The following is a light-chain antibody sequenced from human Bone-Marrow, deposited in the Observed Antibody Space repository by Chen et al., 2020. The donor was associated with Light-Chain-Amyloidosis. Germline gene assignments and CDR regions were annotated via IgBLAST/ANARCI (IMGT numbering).Light chain of an antibody. V-gene: IGLV3-21*02. CDR1: NIGSTS. J-gene: IGLJ3*02. Sequence: SYVLTQPSSVSVAPGQTATIACGGNNIGSTSVHWYQQTPGQAPLLVVYDDSDRPSVIPHRLSGAYSGNTATLTISRVEAGDEADYYCQVWDRGSDRPVFGGGTKLTVL. CDR2: DDS. CDR3: QVWDRGSDRPV.